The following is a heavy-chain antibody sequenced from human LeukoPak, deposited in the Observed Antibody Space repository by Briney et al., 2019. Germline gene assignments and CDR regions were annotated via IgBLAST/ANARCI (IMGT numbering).Heavy chain of an antibody. Sequence: ASVTVSCKASGYTFTGNYLHWVRQAPGQGLEWMGWINTNNGGTSYAQTFLGRVTMTRDTSISPAYLELVSLRSDDTAVYYCARGAVGMLGPNNPFDYWGQGTLVTLSS. CDR2: INTNNGGT. V-gene: IGHV1-2*02. CDR1: GYTFTGNY. D-gene: IGHD1-26*01. J-gene: IGHJ4*02. CDR3: ARGAVGMLGPNNPFDY.